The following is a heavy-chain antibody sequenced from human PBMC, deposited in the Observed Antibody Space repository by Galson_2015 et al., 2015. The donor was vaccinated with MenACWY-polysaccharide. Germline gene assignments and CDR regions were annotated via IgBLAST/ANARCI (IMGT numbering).Heavy chain of an antibody. CDR1: GDSVSSNSAA. CDR3: ARVIAVAGTYRYYYYYGMDV. J-gene: IGHJ6*02. Sequence: CAISGDSVSSNSAAWNWIRQSPSRGLEWLGRTYYRSKWYNDYAVSVKSRITINPDTSKNQFSLQLNSVTPEDTAVYYCARVIAVAGTYRYYYYYGMDVWGQRTTVTVSS. D-gene: IGHD6-19*01. CDR2: TYYRSKWYN. V-gene: IGHV6-1*01.